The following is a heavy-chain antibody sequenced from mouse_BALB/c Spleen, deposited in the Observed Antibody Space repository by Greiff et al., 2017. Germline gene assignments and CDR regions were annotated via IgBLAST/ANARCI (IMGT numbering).Heavy chain of an antibody. V-gene: IGHV2-9*01. CDR1: GFSLTSYG. CDR2: IWGGGST. CDR3: AKQKTGTWKGAMDY. J-gene: IGHJ4*01. D-gene: IGHD4-1*01. Sequence: VQVVESGPGLVAPSQSLSITCTVSGFSLTSYGVHWVRQPPGKGLEWLGVIWGGGSTYYNSALKSRLSISKDNSKSQVFLKMNSLQTDDTAMYYCAKQKTGTWKGAMDYWGQGTSVTVSS.